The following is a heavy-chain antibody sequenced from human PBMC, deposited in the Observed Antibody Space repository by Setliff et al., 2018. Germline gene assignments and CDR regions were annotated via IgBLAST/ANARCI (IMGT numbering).Heavy chain of an antibody. CDR3: ARCLPFLSGYDRGAFDN. V-gene: IGHV1-18*04. Sequence: ASVKVSCKASGYTFNNYFLHWVRQAPGQGLEWMGRFHPYSGNTNYAQKLQGRVTMTTDTSTSTAYMDLRSLTSDDTAVYYCARCLPFLSGYDRGAFDNWGQGTLVTVSS. J-gene: IGHJ4*02. CDR2: FHPYSGNT. CDR1: GYTFNNYF. D-gene: IGHD5-12*01.